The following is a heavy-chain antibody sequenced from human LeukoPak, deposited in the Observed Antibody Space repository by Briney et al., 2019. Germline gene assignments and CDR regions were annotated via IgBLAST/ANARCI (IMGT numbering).Heavy chain of an antibody. CDR2: ISYDGSNK. CDR1: GFTFSSYG. D-gene: IGHD3-10*01. V-gene: IGHV3-30*18. J-gene: IGHJ4*02. CDR3: AKGSRITMVRGVYFDY. Sequence: GGSLRLSCAASGFTFSSYGMHWVRQAPGKGLEWVAVISYDGSNKYYADSVKGRFTISRDNSKNTLYLQMNSLRAEDTAVYYCAKGSRITMVRGVYFDYWGQGTLVTVSS.